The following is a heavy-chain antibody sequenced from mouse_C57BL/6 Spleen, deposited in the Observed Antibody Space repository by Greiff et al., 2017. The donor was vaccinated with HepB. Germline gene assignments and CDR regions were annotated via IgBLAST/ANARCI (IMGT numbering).Heavy chain of an antibody. V-gene: IGHV1-19*01. CDR1: GYTFTDYY. D-gene: IGHD1-1*01. CDR3: ARGGDGSSYWYLDV. CDR2: INPYNGGT. J-gene: IGHJ1*03. Sequence: EVQLQQSGPVLVKPGASVKMSCKASGYTFTDYYMNWVKQSHGKSLEWIGVINPYNGGTSYNQKFKGKATLTVDKSSSTAYMELNSLTSEDSAVYYCARGGDGSSYWYLDVWGTGTTVTVSS.